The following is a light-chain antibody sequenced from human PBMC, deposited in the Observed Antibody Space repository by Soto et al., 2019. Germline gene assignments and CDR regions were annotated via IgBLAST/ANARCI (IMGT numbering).Light chain of an antibody. CDR3: QQSYRTLTWT. Sequence: IQMTQSPSSLSASVGDRVTITCRSSQSISSYLNWYQQKPGKAPKLLIYAASSLQSGVPSRFSGSGSGTDFTLTISSLQPDDFAAYYCQQSYRTLTWTFGQGTKVDIK. CDR1: QSISSY. J-gene: IGKJ1*01. CDR2: AAS. V-gene: IGKV1-39*01.